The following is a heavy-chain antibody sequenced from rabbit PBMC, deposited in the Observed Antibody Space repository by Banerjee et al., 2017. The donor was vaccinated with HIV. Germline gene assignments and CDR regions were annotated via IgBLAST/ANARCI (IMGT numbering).Heavy chain of an antibody. V-gene: IGHV1S45*01. CDR1: GFSFTNKYV. D-gene: IGHD6-1*01. J-gene: IGHJ4*01. Sequence: QEQLKESGGDLVKPEGSLTLTCTASGFSFTNKYVMCWVRQAPGKGLEWIACIDAGSNGNTYYASWAKGRFTVSKTSSTTVTLQMTSLTAADTATYFCAREEYVGYGYANLWGQGTLVTVS. CDR3: AREEYVGYGYANL. CDR2: IDAGSNGNT.